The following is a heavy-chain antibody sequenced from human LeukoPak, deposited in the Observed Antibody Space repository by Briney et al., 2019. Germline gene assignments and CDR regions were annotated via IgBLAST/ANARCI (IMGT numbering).Heavy chain of an antibody. CDR2: IRSKVYGCTT. J-gene: IGHJ3*02. CDR1: GFTFRDYA. D-gene: IGHD3-22*01. CDR3: TRDPYYFDSSGYYHHAFDI. V-gene: IGHV3-49*04. Sequence: GGSLRLSCTGFGFTFRDYAVSWVRQAPGKGLECMGFIRSKVYGCTTEYAAAVKGRFTISREDSKNMAYLQMNSLKTEDTAVYYCTRDPYYFDSSGYYHHAFDIWGQGTMVAVSS.